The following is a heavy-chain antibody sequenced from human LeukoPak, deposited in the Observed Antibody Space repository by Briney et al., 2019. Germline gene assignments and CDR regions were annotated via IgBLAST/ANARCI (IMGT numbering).Heavy chain of an antibody. J-gene: IGHJ3*02. CDR2: IWYDGSNK. CDR1: GFTFSSYG. Sequence: PGRSLRLSCAASGFTFSSYGMHWVRQAPGKGLEWVAVIWYDGSNKYYADSVKGRFTISRDNSKTTLYLQMNSLRAEDTAVYYCAKVEWPDAFSIWGQGTMVTVSS. V-gene: IGHV3-33*06. D-gene: IGHD3-3*01. CDR3: AKVEWPDAFSI.